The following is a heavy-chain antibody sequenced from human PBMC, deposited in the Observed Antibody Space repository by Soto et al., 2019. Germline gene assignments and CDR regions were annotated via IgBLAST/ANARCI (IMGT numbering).Heavy chain of an antibody. CDR1: GGSISSGCDY. CDR3: ARVRASKTYDSSGYIDD. D-gene: IGHD3-22*01. V-gene: IGHV4-31*03. Sequence: TLSLPGTVSGGSISSGCDYWSWIRQHPGKGLEWIVYIYYSGSTYYNPSLKSRVTISVDTSKNQFSLKLSSVTAADTAVYYCARVRASKTYDSSGYIDDSGQATLVTVSS. CDR2: IYYSGST. J-gene: IGHJ4*02.